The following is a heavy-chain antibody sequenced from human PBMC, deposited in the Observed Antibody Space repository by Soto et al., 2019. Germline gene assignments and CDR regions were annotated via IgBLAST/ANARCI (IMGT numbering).Heavy chain of an antibody. CDR1: GFSFTNYE. D-gene: IGHD3-16*01. V-gene: IGHV3-48*03. CDR3: ARESFSASPNFFDY. CDR2: IGLSRDTI. Sequence: GGSLRLSCAVSGFSFTNYEMNWVRQAPGKGLEWIAYIGLSRDTIYYADSVKGRFTISRDHAKNSLELQMNSLRADDTALYYCARESFSASPNFFDYWGRGTQVTVSS. J-gene: IGHJ4*02.